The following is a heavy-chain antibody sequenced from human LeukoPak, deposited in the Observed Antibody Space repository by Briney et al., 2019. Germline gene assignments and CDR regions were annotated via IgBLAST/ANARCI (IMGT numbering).Heavy chain of an antibody. CDR3: AIYGGYSFDY. Sequence: SVKVSCKASGGTFSSYAISWVRQAPGQGLEWMGGIIPIFGTANYAQKFQGRVTMTTDTSTSTAYMELRSLRSDDTAVYYCAIYGGYSFDYWGQGTLVTVSS. D-gene: IGHD5-18*01. CDR1: GGTFSSYA. CDR2: IIPIFGTA. V-gene: IGHV1-69*05. J-gene: IGHJ4*02.